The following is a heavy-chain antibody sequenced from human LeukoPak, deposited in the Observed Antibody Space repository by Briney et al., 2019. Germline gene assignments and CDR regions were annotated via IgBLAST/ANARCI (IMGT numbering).Heavy chain of an antibody. J-gene: IGHJ3*02. V-gene: IGHV1-2*02. D-gene: IGHD4-17*01. CDR1: GYTFTGYY. CDR3: ARVFISGDYAFDI. CDR2: INPNSGGT. Sequence: ASAKVSCKASGYTFTGYYMHWVRQAPGQGLEWMGWINPNSGGTNYAQKFQGRVTMTRDTSISTAYMELSRLRSDDTAVYYCARVFISGDYAFDIWGQGTMVTVSS.